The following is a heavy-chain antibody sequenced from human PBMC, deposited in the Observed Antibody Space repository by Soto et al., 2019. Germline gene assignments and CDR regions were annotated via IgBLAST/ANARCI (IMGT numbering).Heavy chain of an antibody. Sequence: PSETLSLTCTVSGGSISSSSYYWGWIRQPPGKGLEWIGSIYYSGSTYYNPSLKSRVTISVDTSKNQFSLKLSSVTAADTAVYYCARHEVLLSYSSGPTLFDYWGQGTLVTVSS. CDR1: GGSISSSSYY. CDR3: ARHEVLLSYSSGPTLFDY. J-gene: IGHJ4*02. V-gene: IGHV4-39*01. D-gene: IGHD6-19*01. CDR2: IYYSGST.